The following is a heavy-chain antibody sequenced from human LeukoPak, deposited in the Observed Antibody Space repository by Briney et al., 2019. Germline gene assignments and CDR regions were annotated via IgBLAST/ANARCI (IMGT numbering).Heavy chain of an antibody. CDR1: GFTFNSYA. Sequence: GRSLRLSCAASGFTFNSYAMHWVRQAPGKGLEWVAVISYDGNNEYYADSVKGRFTISRDNSRNTLSLQMNSLRGEDTAVYYCARDLSRIAGAGLDDWGQGTLVTVSS. CDR2: ISYDGNNE. CDR3: ARDLSRIAGAGLDD. V-gene: IGHV3-30*04. D-gene: IGHD6-13*01. J-gene: IGHJ4*02.